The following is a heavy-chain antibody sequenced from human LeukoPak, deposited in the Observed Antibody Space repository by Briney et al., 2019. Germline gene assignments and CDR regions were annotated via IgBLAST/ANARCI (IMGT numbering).Heavy chain of an antibody. V-gene: IGHV1-69*13. J-gene: IGHJ4*02. CDR3: ARGVTPGAWFDY. Sequence: GASVKVSCKASGGTFSSYAISWVRQAPGQGLEWMGGIIPIFGTANYAQKFQGRVTITADESTSTAYMELSSLRSEDTAVYYCARGVTPGAWFDYWGQGTLVTVSS. D-gene: IGHD3-10*01. CDR1: GGTFSSYA. CDR2: IIPIFGTA.